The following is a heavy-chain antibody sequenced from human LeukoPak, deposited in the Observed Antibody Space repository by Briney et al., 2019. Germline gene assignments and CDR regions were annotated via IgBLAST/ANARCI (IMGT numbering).Heavy chain of an antibody. Sequence: PSETLSLTCTVSGGSISSYYWSWIRQPPGKGLEWIGYIYYSGSTNYNPSLKSRVTISVDASKNQFSLKLSSVTAADTAVYYCARSGGKDYGGNSRKYGMDVWGQGTTVTVSS. CDR2: IYYSGST. J-gene: IGHJ6*02. CDR3: ARSGGKDYGGNSRKYGMDV. V-gene: IGHV4-59*08. CDR1: GGSISSYY. D-gene: IGHD4-23*01.